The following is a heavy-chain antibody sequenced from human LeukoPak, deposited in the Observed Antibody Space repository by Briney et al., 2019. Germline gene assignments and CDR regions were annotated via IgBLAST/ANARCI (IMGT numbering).Heavy chain of an antibody. V-gene: IGHV3-21*01. Sequence: PGGSLRLSCAASGFTFSHYTMIWVRQAPGKGLEWVSSISSSSSSIYYADSVKGRFTISRDNAKNSLSLQMNSLTAEDTAVYFCARDGPLGQSCSDYWGQGTLVTVSS. CDR2: ISSSSSSI. CDR1: GFTFSHYT. D-gene: IGHD2-15*01. CDR3: ARDGPLGQSCSDY. J-gene: IGHJ4*02.